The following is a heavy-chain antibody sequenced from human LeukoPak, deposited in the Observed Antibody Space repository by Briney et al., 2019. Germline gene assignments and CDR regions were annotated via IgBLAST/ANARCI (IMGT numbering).Heavy chain of an antibody. CDR3: ARVDGSPDY. CDR2: ISPSSGRA. CDR1: GNTFSDYY. V-gene: IGHV1-2*02. Sequence: ASVKVSCKASGNTFSDYYIHWVRQAPGQGLEWMGWISPSSGRANFAQKFQGRVTMTRDTSISTAYMELASLTSDDTAVYYCARVDGSPDYWGQGTLVTVSS. D-gene: IGHD2-15*01. J-gene: IGHJ4*02.